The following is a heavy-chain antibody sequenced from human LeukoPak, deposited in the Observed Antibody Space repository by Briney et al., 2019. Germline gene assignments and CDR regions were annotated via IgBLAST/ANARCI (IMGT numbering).Heavy chain of an antibody. CDR1: GGSINNYY. D-gene: IGHD3-22*01. CDR2: VYYSGST. Sequence: SETLSLTCTVSGGSINNYYWNWIRQPPGKGLEWIGYVYYSGSTNYNPSLKSRVTISVDRSKNQFSLKLSSVTAADTAVYYCARGLDYYDSSGPSSFDYWGQGTLVTVSS. J-gene: IGHJ4*02. V-gene: IGHV4-59*12. CDR3: ARGLDYYDSSGPSSFDY.